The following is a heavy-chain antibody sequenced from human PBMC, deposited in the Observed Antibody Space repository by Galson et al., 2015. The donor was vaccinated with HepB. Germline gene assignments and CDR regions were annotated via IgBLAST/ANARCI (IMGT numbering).Heavy chain of an antibody. CDR2: FDPEDGET. V-gene: IGHV1-24*01. D-gene: IGHD6-13*01. CDR1: GYTLTELS. CDR3: ATVAGILRVLRYCQH. Sequence: SVKVSCKVSGYTLTELSMHWVRQAPGKGLEWMGGFDPEDGETIYAQKFQGRVTMTEDTSTDTAYMELSSLRSEDTAVYYCATVAGILRVLRYCQHWGQGPRFTVSS. J-gene: IGHJ1*01.